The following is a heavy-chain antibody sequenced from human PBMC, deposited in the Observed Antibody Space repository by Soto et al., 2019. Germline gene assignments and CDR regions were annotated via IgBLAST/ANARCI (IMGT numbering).Heavy chain of an antibody. V-gene: IGHV4-59*08. J-gene: IGHJ5*02. CDR1: GDSISSYD. CDR3: ARHVRYCGGNCYLNWFDP. Sequence: PSETLSLTCTVSGDSISSYDWSWIRQPPGKGLEWIGYIYYSGGTNYNPSLKSRVTISVDTSKNQFSLKLSSVTAADTAVYYCARHVRYCGGNCYLNWFDPWGQGTLVTVSS. D-gene: IGHD2-21*02. CDR2: IYYSGGT.